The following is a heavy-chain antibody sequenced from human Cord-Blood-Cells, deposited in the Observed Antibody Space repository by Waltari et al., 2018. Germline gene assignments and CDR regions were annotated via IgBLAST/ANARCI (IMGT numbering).Heavy chain of an antibody. V-gene: IGHV3-7*01. J-gene: IGHJ4*02. CDR3: ARDGRYYYDSSGYYFDY. Sequence: EVQLVESGGGLVQPGGSLRLSCAASGFTFSRYSMSWVRQAPGKGLEWVANIKQDGSEKYYVDSVKGRFTISRDNAKNSLYLQMNSLRAEDTAVYYCARDGRYYYDSSGYYFDYWGQGTLVTVSS. CDR1: GFTFSRYS. CDR2: IKQDGSEK. D-gene: IGHD3-22*01.